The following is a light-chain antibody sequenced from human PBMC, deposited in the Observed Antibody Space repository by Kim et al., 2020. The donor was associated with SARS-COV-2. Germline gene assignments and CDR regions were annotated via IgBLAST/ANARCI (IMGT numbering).Light chain of an antibody. J-gene: IGKJ4*01. CDR3: QQRNRWPPAVT. V-gene: IGKV3-11*01. CDR1: ENMNTY. Sequence: PGQRATVACRASENMNTYLAWYRQRPGQAPTLLVYDEYNRATGVPVRVRGSGSGTDFTLTISSLGPEAFSFYFCQQRNRWPPAVTFGGGTKVDIK. CDR2: DEY.